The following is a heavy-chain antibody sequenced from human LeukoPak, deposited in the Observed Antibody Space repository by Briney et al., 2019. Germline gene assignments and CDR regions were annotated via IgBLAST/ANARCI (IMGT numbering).Heavy chain of an antibody. CDR3: TRDVEWLRSRQISVTTIIYFDY. CDR2: IRSKAYGGTT. Sequence: PGGSLRLSCTASGFTFGVYAMSWFRQAPGKGMEWVGFIRSKAYGGTTEYAASVKGRFTISRDDSKSIAYLQMNSLKTEDTAVYYCTRDVEWLRSRQISVTTIIYFDYWGQGTLVTVSS. D-gene: IGHD5-12*01. V-gene: IGHV3-49*03. CDR1: GFTFGVYA. J-gene: IGHJ4*02.